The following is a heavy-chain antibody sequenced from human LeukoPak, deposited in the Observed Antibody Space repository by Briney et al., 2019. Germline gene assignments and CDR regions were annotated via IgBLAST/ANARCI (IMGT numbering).Heavy chain of an antibody. D-gene: IGHD5-24*01. CDR3: ASVEMATTHDYYYMDV. Sequence: ASVKVSCKASGYTFTGYYMHWVRQAPGQGLEWMGRINPNSGGTNYAQKFQGRVTMTRDTSISTAYMELSRLRSDDTAVYYCASVEMATTHDYYYMDVWGKGTTVTVSS. V-gene: IGHV1-2*06. CDR2: INPNSGGT. J-gene: IGHJ6*03. CDR1: GYTFTGYY.